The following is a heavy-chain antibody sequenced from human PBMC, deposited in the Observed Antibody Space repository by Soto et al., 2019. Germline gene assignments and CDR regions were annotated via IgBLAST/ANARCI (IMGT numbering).Heavy chain of an antibody. CDR2: IYYSGST. V-gene: IGHV4-31*03. J-gene: IGHJ6*02. Sequence: PSETLSLTCTVSGGSISSGCYYWSWIRQHPGKGLEWIGYIYYSGSTYYNPSLKSRVTISVDTSKNQFSLKLSSVTAADTAVYYCARVFGFGGMDVWGQGTTVTVSS. CDR3: ARVFGFGGMDV. CDR1: GGSISSGCYY. D-gene: IGHD3-10*01.